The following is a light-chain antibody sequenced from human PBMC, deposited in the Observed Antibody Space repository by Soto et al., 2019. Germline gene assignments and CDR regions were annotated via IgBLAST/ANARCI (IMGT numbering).Light chain of an antibody. J-gene: IGKJ4*01. V-gene: IGKV1-39*01. Sequence: DIQMTQSPSSLSASVGDRVTITCRASQSISSYVNWYQQKPGKAPKLLIYAASSLQSGVPSRFSGSGSGTEFTLTISSLQPDDFATYYCQQSYSTRPTFGARTKVEIK. CDR2: AAS. CDR3: QQSYSTRPT. CDR1: QSISSY.